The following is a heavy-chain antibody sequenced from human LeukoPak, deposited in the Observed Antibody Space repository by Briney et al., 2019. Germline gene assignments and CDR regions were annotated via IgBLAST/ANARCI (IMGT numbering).Heavy chain of an antibody. D-gene: IGHD2-15*01. CDR2: INSDGSSG. Sequence: PGGSLRLSCAASGFTFSSYWMHWVCQAPGKGLVWVSRINSDGSSGTYADSVKGRFTISRDNAKNTLSLQMNSLRTEDTAVYYCAREVCIGGSCSVFDYWGQGTLVTVSS. CDR3: AREVCIGGSCSVFDY. V-gene: IGHV3-74*01. J-gene: IGHJ4*02. CDR1: GFTFSSYW.